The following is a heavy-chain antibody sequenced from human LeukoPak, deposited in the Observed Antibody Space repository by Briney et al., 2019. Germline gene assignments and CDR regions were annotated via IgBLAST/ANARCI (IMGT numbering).Heavy chain of an antibody. CDR1: GGTFSSSA. V-gene: IGHV1-69*13. CDR2: IIPLFGTA. CDR3: ASSPSGYQFDF. D-gene: IGHD2-2*01. Sequence: GASVNVSCKASGGTFSSSAITWVRQAPGQGLEWMGGIIPLFGTANYAQKFQGRVTITADESTNTAYMEQSGLRSEDTAVYYCASSPSGYQFDFWGQGTLVTVSS. J-gene: IGHJ4*02.